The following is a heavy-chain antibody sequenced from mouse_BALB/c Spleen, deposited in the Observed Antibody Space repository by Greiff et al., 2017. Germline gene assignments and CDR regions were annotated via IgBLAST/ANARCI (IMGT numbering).Heavy chain of an antibody. CDR1: GFTFSSYT. D-gene: IGHD2-3*01. CDR3: ARHWGLLYYAMDY. CDR2: ISNGGGST. Sequence: EVKLVESGGGLVQPGGSLKLSCAASGFTFSSYTMSWVRQTPEKRLEWVAYISNGGGSTYYPDTVKGRFTISRDIAKNTLYLQMSSLKSEDTAMYYCARHWGLLYYAMDYWGQGTSVTVSS. J-gene: IGHJ4*01. V-gene: IGHV5-12-2*01.